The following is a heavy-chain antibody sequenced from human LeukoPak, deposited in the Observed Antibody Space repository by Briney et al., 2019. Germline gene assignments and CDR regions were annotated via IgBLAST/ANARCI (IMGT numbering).Heavy chain of an antibody. Sequence: SETLSLTCTVSGGSISSYYWSWIRQPPGKGLEWIGYIYYSGSTNYNPSLKSRVTISVDTSKNQFSLKLSSVTAADTAVYYCARRLAAAGSDWFDPGGQGTLVTVSS. CDR2: IYYSGST. CDR3: ARRLAAAGSDWFDP. J-gene: IGHJ5*02. V-gene: IGHV4-59*01. CDR1: GGSISSYY. D-gene: IGHD6-13*01.